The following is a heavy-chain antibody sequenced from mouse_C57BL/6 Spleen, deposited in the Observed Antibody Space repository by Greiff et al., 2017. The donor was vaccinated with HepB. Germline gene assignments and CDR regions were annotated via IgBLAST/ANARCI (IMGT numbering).Heavy chain of an antibody. D-gene: IGHD1-1*02. CDR3: TRSHYGPWFAY. CDR2: IDPETGGT. CDR1: GYTFTDYE. J-gene: IGHJ3*01. Sequence: VKLVESGAELVRPGASVTLSCKASGYTFTDYEMHWVKQTPVHGLEWIGAIDPETGGTAYNQKFKGKAILTADKSSSTAYMELRSLTSEDSAVYYCTRSHYGPWFAYWGQGTLVTVSA. V-gene: IGHV1-15*01.